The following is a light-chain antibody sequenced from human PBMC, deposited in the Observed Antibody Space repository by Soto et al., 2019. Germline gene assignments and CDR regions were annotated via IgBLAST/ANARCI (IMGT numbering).Light chain of an antibody. CDR1: SSDVVSYNL. J-gene: IGLJ2*01. V-gene: IGLV2-23*01. CDR2: EGD. CDR3: CSYAGSSTLVL. Sequence: QSVLTQPASVSGSPGQSITISCTGTSSDVVSYNLVSWYQQHPGKAPKLIIYEGDKRPSGLSNRFSSSKSGNTASLTISGLQAEDEADYYCCSYAGSSTLVLFGGGTKLTVL.